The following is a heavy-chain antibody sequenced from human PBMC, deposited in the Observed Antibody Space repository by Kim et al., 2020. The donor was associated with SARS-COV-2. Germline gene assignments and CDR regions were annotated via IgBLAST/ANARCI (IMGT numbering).Heavy chain of an antibody. D-gene: IGHD5-12*01. CDR3: ARQRGYSGYSFAPTRGENWFDP. CDR2: IYPGDSDT. Sequence: GESLKISCKGSGYSFTSYWIGWVRQMPGKGLEWMGIIYPGDSDTRYSPSFQGQVTISADKSISTAYLQWSSLKASDTAMYYCARQRGYSGYSFAPTRGENWFDPWGQGTLVTVSS. J-gene: IGHJ5*02. V-gene: IGHV5-51*01. CDR1: GYSFTSYW.